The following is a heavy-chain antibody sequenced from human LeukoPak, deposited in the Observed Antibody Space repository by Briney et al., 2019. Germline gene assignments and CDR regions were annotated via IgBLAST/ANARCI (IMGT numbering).Heavy chain of an antibody. D-gene: IGHD2/OR15-2a*01. J-gene: IGHJ4*02. CDR2: IYYSGTT. CDR1: GGSISSYY. CDR3: AGHHPRNTVDF. Sequence: SETLSLTCTVSGGSISSYYWSWIRQPPGKGLEWIGQIYYSGTTNYNSSFKSRVTISLDPSKNQFSLKLSSVTAADTAVYYCAGHHPRNTVDFWGQGTLVTVSS. V-gene: IGHV4-59*01.